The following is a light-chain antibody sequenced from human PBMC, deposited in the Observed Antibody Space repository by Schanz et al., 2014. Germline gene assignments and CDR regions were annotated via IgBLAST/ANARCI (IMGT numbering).Light chain of an antibody. V-gene: IGLV2-8*01. J-gene: IGLJ3*02. CDR1: SRDIGKYNY. CDR3: QSYDSSLTHRV. CDR2: DVT. Sequence: QSVLTQPPSASGSPGQSVTISCTGTSRDIGKYNYVSWYQQHPGKAPKLLIYDVTERPSGVPDRFSGSKSGTSASLAITGLQAEDEADYYCQSYDSSLTHRVFGGGTQLTVL.